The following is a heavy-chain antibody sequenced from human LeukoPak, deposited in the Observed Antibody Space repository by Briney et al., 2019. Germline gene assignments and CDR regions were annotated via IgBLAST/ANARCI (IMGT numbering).Heavy chain of an antibody. J-gene: IGHJ6*03. CDR2: IYYSGST. CDR3: ARVGDDCSSTSCYMRDYYYYYMDV. D-gene: IGHD2-2*02. CDR1: GGSISSYY. Sequence: TSETLSLTCTVSGGSISSYYWSWIRQPPGKGLEWIGYIYYSGSTNYNPSLKSRVTISVDTSKNQFSLKLSSVTAADTAVYYCARVGDDCSSTSCYMRDYYYYYMDVWGKGTTVTVSS. V-gene: IGHV4-59*12.